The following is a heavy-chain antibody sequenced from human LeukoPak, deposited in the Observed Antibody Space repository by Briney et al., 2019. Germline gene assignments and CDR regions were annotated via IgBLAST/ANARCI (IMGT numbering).Heavy chain of an antibody. D-gene: IGHD7-27*01. J-gene: IGHJ4*02. CDR2: IYYSGST. CDR3: ATRKLGNDY. Sequence: PSETLSLTCTVSGGSISSYYWSWIRQPPGKGLEWIGYIYYSGSTNYNPSLTSRVTISVDTSKNQSSLKLSSVTAADTAVHYCATRKLGNDYWGQGTLVTVSS. CDR1: GGSISSYY. V-gene: IGHV4-59*12.